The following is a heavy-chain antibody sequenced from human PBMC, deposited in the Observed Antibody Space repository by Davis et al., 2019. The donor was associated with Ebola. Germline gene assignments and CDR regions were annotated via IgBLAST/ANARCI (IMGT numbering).Heavy chain of an antibody. D-gene: IGHD1-26*01. V-gene: IGHV3-48*02. J-gene: IGHJ4*02. CDR3: ARDHSGSHYGAYYFDF. CDR2: IDSSRPTI. CDR1: GFPFSRYS. Sequence: GESLKISCAVTGFPFSRYSMNWVRQAPGKGLEWVSYIDSSRPTIYYADSVKGRFTISRDNAKNSLYLQMNSLRDEDTAVYYCARDHSGSHYGAYYFDFWGQGTLVTVSS.